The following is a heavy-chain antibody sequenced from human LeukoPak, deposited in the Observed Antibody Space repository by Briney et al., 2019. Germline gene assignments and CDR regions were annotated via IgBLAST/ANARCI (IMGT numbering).Heavy chain of an antibody. Sequence: GGSLRLSCAASGFTFHTYAMSWVPQAPAEPLLCVSRVEPDGTTTDYAGAVTGRVTTSRDNGKNTLYLQMNSRRAGDTALYYCTRVQAGRSGLMDVWGRGTTVTVSS. V-gene: IGHV3-74*01. CDR2: VEPDGTTT. J-gene: IGHJ6*02. CDR1: GFTFHTYA. D-gene: IGHD2-8*02. CDR3: TRVQAGRSGLMDV.